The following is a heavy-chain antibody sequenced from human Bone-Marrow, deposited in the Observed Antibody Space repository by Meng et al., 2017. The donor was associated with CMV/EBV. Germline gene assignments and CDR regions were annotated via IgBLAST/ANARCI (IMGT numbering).Heavy chain of an antibody. V-gene: IGHV1-3*01. D-gene: IGHD6-19*01. CDR1: GYTFTSYA. J-gene: IGHJ4*02. CDR2: INAGNGNT. Sequence: KASGYTFTSYAMHWVRQATGQRLEWMGWINAGNGNTKYSQKFQGRVTITRDTSASTAYMELSSLRSEDTAVYYCASGYSSGWYALDYWGQGTLVTVSS. CDR3: ASGYSSGWYALDY.